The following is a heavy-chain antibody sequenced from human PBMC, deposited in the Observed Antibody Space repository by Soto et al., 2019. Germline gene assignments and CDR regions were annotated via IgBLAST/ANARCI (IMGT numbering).Heavy chain of an antibody. CDR1: GFTFSDYY. CDR3: ARDPSIFGVVTLTFDY. D-gene: IGHD3-3*01. J-gene: IGHJ4*02. Sequence: QVQLVESGGGLVKPGGSLRLSCAASGFTFSDYYMSWIRQAPGKGLEWVSYISSSSSYTNYADSVKGRFTISRDNATNSLYLQMNSLRAEDTAVYYCARDPSIFGVVTLTFDYWGQGTLVTVSS. CDR2: ISSSSSYT. V-gene: IGHV3-11*06.